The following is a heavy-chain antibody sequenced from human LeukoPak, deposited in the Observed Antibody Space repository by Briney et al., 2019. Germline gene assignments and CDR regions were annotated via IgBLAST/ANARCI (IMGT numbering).Heavy chain of an antibody. D-gene: IGHD1-26*01. Sequence: GGSLRLSCAASGFTFSSYWTSWVRQAPGKGLEWVANIKQDGSEKYYVDSVEGRFTLSRDNAKNSLYLQMNSLRAEDTAVYYCARQAAIMSYALDIWGQGTMVTVSS. V-gene: IGHV3-7*01. CDR3: ARQAAIMSYALDI. J-gene: IGHJ3*02. CDR1: GFTFSSYW. CDR2: IKQDGSEK.